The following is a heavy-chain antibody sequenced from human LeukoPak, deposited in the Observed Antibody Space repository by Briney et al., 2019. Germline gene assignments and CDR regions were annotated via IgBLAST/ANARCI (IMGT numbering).Heavy chain of an antibody. J-gene: IGHJ4*02. CDR1: GFTFSSYS. CDR3: SRLRGYSYGYADY. Sequence: QSGGSLRLSCAASGFTFSSYSMNWVRQAPGKGLEWVAYISNSGSTVDYADSVKGRFTISRDSAKNSLYLQMDSLRAEDTAVYYCSRLRGYSYGYADYWGQGILVTVSS. CDR2: ISNSGSTV. V-gene: IGHV3-48*04. D-gene: IGHD5-18*01.